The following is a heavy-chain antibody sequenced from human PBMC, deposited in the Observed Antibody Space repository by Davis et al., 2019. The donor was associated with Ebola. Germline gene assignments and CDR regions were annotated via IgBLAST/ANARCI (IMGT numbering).Heavy chain of an antibody. CDR1: GFTFSSYG. V-gene: IGHV3-21*04. CDR3: ARVGAEYSSSSTIYYYYMDV. D-gene: IGHD6-6*01. J-gene: IGHJ6*03. Sequence: GGSLRLSCAASGFTFSSYGMNWVRQAPGKGLEWVSYISSSNYIYYADSVRGRFTISRDNAKNSLFLQMNSLRAEDTAVYFCARVGAEYSSSSTIYYYYMDVWGKGTTVTVSS. CDR2: ISSSNYI.